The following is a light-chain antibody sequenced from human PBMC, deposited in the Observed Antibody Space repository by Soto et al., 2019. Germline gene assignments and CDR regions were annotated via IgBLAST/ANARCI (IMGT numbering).Light chain of an antibody. CDR1: QSVSSSY. CDR3: QQYGSSRT. J-gene: IGKJ1*01. Sequence: EIVLTQSPGTLSLSPGERATLSCRASQSVSSSYLAWYQQKPGQAPRLLIYGASSRATGIPDRFSCSGAGTDFTLTISRLEPEDFAVYYCQQYGSSRTFGQGNKVEIK. V-gene: IGKV3-20*01. CDR2: GAS.